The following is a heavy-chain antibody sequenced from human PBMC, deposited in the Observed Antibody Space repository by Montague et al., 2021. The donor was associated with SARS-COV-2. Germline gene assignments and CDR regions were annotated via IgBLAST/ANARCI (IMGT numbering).Heavy chain of an antibody. V-gene: IGHV4-4*02. J-gene: IGHJ3*02. D-gene: IGHD3-22*01. Sequence: SETLSLTCVVFGDSISTDNWWTWVRLPPGKGLEWVGEIYHTGSTKYKPSLKSRVTISVDTSKNQFSLKLSSMIAADTAVYYCARFPTSYYYDSKAAPATPDAFDIWGQGTMVTVSS. CDR2: IYHTGST. CDR3: ARFPTSYYYDSKAAPATPDAFDI. CDR1: GDSISTDNW.